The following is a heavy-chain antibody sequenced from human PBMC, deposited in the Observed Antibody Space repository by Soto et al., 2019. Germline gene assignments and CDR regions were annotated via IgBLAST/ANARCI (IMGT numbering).Heavy chain of an antibody. Sequence: ASVKVSCKASGCTFSSYAISWVRQAPGQGLEWMGGIIPIFGTANYAQKFQGRVTITADESTSTAYMELSSLRSEDTAVYYCARGRVVTAHFDYWGQGTLVTSPQ. CDR2: IIPIFGTA. D-gene: IGHD2-21*02. J-gene: IGHJ4*02. CDR3: ARGRVVTAHFDY. CDR1: GCTFSSYA. V-gene: IGHV1-69*13.